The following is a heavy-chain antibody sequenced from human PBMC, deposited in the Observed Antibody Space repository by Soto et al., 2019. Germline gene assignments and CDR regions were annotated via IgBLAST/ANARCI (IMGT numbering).Heavy chain of an antibody. D-gene: IGHD6-19*01. CDR1: GYSISSGYY. V-gene: IGHV4-38-2*01. Sequence: LSLTCAVSGYSISSGYYWGWIRQPPGKGLEWIGSIYHSGSTYYNPSLKSRVTISVDTSKNQFSLKLSSVTAADTAVYYCARRLTEGWTSYYYYYGMDVWGQGTTVTVSS. CDR3: ARRLTEGWTSYYYYYGMDV. CDR2: IYHSGST. J-gene: IGHJ6*02.